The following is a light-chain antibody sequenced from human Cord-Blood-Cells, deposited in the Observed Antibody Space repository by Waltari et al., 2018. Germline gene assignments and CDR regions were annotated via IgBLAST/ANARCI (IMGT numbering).Light chain of an antibody. CDR1: QSVSSSY. CDR3: QQYGSSPT. Sequence: EIVLTQSPGTLSLSPGERATLSCRASQSVSSSYLAWYQQKPGQAPRLLLYGASSRANGIPDRFSGSGSGTDFTLTISRLEPEDFAVYYCQQYGSSPTFGQGTKVEIK. V-gene: IGKV3-20*01. CDR2: GAS. J-gene: IGKJ1*01.